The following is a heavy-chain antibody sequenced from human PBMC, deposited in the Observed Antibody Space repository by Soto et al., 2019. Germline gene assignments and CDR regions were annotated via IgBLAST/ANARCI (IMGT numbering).Heavy chain of an antibody. Sequence: GGSLRLSCAASGLTVSGSAVHWVRQASGKGLEWVGRIRSKTNSYATAYAASVKGRFTISRDDSKNTAYLQMNSLKTEDTAVYYCTIHLGELSFTRAFATWGQGTMVTV. V-gene: IGHV3-73*01. CDR1: GLTVSGSA. CDR2: IRSKTNSYAT. D-gene: IGHD3-16*02. CDR3: TIHLGELSFTRAFAT. J-gene: IGHJ3*02.